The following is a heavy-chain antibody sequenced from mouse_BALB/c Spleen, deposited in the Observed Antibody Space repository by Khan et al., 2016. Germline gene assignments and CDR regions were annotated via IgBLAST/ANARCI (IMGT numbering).Heavy chain of an antibody. D-gene: IGHD1-2*01. J-gene: IGHJ1*01. Sequence: EVQLQESGPGLVKPSQSLSLTCTVTGYSITSDYAWNWIRQFPGNKLEWMGYIRYSGSTTYNPSLKSRISITRDTSKNQFFLQLYSVTTEDTATYDCARSHTATRYFDDWGAGTTVTVSS. CDR2: IRYSGST. CDR3: ARSHTATRYFDD. V-gene: IGHV3-2*02. CDR1: GYSITSDYA.